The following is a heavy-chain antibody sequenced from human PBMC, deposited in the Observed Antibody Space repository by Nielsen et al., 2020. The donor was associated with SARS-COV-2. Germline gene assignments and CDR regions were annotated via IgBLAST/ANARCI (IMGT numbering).Heavy chain of an antibody. CDR3: ARDGGYTYGPESFDI. V-gene: IGHV4-59*12. J-gene: IGHJ3*02. Sequence: SETLSLTCTVSDDSISSYYWSWIRQPPGKGLEWIGDIFYSGSTNYNPSLKSRVTLSVDTSKNQFSLKLSSVTAADTAVYFCARDGGYTYGPESFDIWGQGTMVTVSS. CDR2: IFYSGST. D-gene: IGHD5-18*01. CDR1: DDSISSYY.